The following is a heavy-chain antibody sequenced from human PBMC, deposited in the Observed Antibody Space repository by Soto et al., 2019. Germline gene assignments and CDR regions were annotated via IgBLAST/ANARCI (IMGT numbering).Heavy chain of an antibody. CDR2: IYYSGST. CDR3: ARHVELAVAGPFDY. J-gene: IGHJ4*02. D-gene: IGHD6-19*01. Sequence: QVQLQESGPGLVKPSETLSLTCTVSGGSISSYYWSWIRQPPGKGLEWIGYIYYSGSTNYNPSLKSRVTRAVDTSQNRFSLKLSSVTAADPAVYDWARHVELAVAGPFDYCGQGTLVTVSS. V-gene: IGHV4-59*08. CDR1: GGSISSYY.